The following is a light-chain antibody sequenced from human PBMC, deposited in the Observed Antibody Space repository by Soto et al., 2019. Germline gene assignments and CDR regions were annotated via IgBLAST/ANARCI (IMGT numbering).Light chain of an antibody. V-gene: IGLV1-44*01. CDR1: SSNIGSNS. CDR2: SNN. J-gene: IGLJ3*02. CDR3: AACDDSLNGWV. Sequence: QSALTQPPSASGTPGQRVAISCSGNSSNIGSNSVNWYQHLPGTAPKLLVYSNNRRPSGVPDRISGSKSGASASLAFSGLQSEDEAEYFCAACDDSLNGWVFGGGTKLTVL.